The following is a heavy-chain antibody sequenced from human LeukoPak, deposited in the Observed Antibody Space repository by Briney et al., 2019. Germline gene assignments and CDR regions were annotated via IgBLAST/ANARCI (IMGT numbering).Heavy chain of an antibody. CDR1: GGSISSGSYY. D-gene: IGHD3-3*01. CDR3: ARETYYDFWSGYYQDY. V-gene: IGHV4-61*02. J-gene: IGHJ4*02. CDR2: IYTGGST. Sequence: PSETLSLTCTVSGGSISSGSYYWSWIRQPAGKGLEWIGRIYTGGSTNYNPSLKSRVTISVDTSKNQFSLKLSSVTAADTAVYYCARETYYDFWSGYYQDYWGQGTLVTVSS.